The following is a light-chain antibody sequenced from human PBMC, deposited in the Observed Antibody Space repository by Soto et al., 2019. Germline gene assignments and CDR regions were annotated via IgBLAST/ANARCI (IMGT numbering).Light chain of an antibody. V-gene: IGLV2-14*01. J-gene: IGLJ1*01. Sequence: QSVLTQPASVSGSPGQSITISWTGTSSDVGGYNYVSWYQQHPGKAPKLMIYEVSNRPSGVSNRFSGSKSGNTASLTISGLQAEDEADYYCSSYTSSSTLEGFGTGTKVTVL. CDR3: SSYTSSSTLEG. CDR1: SSDVGGYNY. CDR2: EVS.